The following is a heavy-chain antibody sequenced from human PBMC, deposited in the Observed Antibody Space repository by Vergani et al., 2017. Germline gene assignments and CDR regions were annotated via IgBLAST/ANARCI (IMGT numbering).Heavy chain of an antibody. CDR3: ARRAERWETLLRDDFDV. CDR1: GGSMSGYY. V-gene: IGHV4-34*10. J-gene: IGHJ3*01. CDR2: INHSGTI. Sequence: QVRLQESGPGLVKPSETLSLTCSVSGGSMSGYYWSWIRQPPGKELEWIGEINHSGTINYNPTLKSPFNVSIDTSRDHFSLKLRSVSAADTAVYFCARRAERWETLLRDDFDVWCQGTFVTVSS. D-gene: IGHD1-26*01.